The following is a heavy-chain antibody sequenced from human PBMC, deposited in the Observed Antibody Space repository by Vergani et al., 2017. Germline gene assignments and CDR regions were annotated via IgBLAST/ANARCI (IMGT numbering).Heavy chain of an antibody. CDR3: ARGIAIRRFGELYPVTPYYYYGMDV. CDR1: GGTFSSYA. J-gene: IGHJ6*02. V-gene: IGHV1-69*12. CDR2: IIPIFGTA. Sequence: QVQLVQSGAEVKKPGSSVKVSCKASGGTFSSYAISWVRQAPGQGLEWMGGIIPIFGTANYAQKFQGRVTITADESTSTAYMELSSLRSEDTAVYYCARGIAIRRFGELYPVTPYYYYGMDVWGQXPKV. D-gene: IGHD3-10*01.